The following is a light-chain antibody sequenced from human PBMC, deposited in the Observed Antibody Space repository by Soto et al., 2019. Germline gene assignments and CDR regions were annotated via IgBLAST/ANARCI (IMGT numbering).Light chain of an antibody. CDR2: DVS. J-gene: IGKJ1*01. CDR3: QQYTNYPWT. Sequence: DIQMTQSPPTLSASVGDRVTITCRASQSISSWLAWYQQRPGKAPNLLIYDVSSLESGVPSRFSGGGSGTEFTLTISSLQPDDFAPYYCQQYTNYPWTFGQGPKVEIK. CDR1: QSISSW. V-gene: IGKV1-5*01.